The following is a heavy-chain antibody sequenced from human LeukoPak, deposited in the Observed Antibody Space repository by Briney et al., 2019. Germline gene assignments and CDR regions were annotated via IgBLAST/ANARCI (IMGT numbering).Heavy chain of an antibody. CDR1: GFTFSSYA. CDR3: ARDTGRLTYYYGSGSFGY. CDR2: ISGSGGGT. D-gene: IGHD3-10*01. Sequence: GGSLRLSCAASGFTFSSYAMSWVRQAPGKGLEWVSAISGSGGGTYYADSVRGRFTISRDNSKNSLYLQMNSLRAEDTAVYYCARDTGRLTYYYGSGSFGYWGQGTLVTVSS. V-gene: IGHV3-23*01. J-gene: IGHJ4*02.